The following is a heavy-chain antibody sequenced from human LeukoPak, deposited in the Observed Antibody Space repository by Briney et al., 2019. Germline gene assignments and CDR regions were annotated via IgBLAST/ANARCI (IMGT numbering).Heavy chain of an antibody. D-gene: IGHD3-22*01. CDR2: INACNGNT. Sequence: ASVKVSCKASGYTFTSYAMHWVRQAPGQRLEWMGWINACNGNTKYSQKFQGRVTITRDTSASTAYMELSSLRSEDTAVYYCARDRSYYYDSSAPGAFDIWGQGTMVTVSS. V-gene: IGHV1-3*01. CDR1: GYTFTSYA. CDR3: ARDRSYYYDSSAPGAFDI. J-gene: IGHJ3*02.